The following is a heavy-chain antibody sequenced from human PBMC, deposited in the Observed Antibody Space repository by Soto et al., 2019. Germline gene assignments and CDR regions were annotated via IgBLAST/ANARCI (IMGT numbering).Heavy chain of an antibody. V-gene: IGHV2-70*01. Sequence: GSGPTLVNPTQTLTLTCTFSGFSLSTSGMCVSWIRRPPGKALEWLALIDWDDDKYYSTSLKTRLTISKDTSKNQVVLTMTNMDPVDTATYYCARTPPGGDSSGYYDLGGRRYFDYWGQGTLVTVSS. CDR2: IDWDDDK. CDR3: ARTPPGGDSSGYYDLGGRRYFDY. D-gene: IGHD3-22*01. J-gene: IGHJ4*02. CDR1: GFSLSTSGMC.